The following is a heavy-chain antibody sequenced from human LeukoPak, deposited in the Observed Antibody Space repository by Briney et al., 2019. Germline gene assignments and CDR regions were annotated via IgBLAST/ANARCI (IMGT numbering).Heavy chain of an antibody. D-gene: IGHD2/OR15-2a*01. V-gene: IGHV1-69*13. J-gene: IGHJ4*02. CDR1: GGIFSSYA. CDR2: IIPIFGTA. Sequence: GASVKVSCKASGGIFSSYAISWVRQAPGQGLEWMGGIIPIFGTANYAQKFQGRVTITADESTSTAYMELSSLRSEDTAVYYCARDTTSIRGACGYWGQGTLVTVSS. CDR3: ARDTTSIRGACGY.